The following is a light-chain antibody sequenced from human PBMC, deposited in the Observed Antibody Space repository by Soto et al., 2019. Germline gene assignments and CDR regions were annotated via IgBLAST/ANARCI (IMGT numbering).Light chain of an antibody. CDR2: GVS. V-gene: IGLV2-14*01. CDR1: SSDVGGYNY. CDR3: SSYTSSSTLVV. Sequence: QSALTQPASVSGSPGQSITISCTGTSSDVGGYNYVSWYQQHPGKAPKLMIYGVSNRPSGVSNRFSGSKSGNTASLTISGLRAEDEADYYCSSYTSSSTLVVFGGGTKLTVL. J-gene: IGLJ2*01.